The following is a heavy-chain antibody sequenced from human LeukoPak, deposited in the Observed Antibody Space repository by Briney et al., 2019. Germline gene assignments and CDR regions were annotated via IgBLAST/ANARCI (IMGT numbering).Heavy chain of an antibody. CDR1: GYTFTGYY. D-gene: IGHD5-12*01. Sequence: GASVKVSCKASGYTFTGYYMHWVRQAPGQGLEWMGWINPNSGGTNYAQKFQGRVTMTRDTSISTAYMELSRLRSDDTAVYYCARGDYIVASLEDYWGQGTLVTVSS. CDR3: ARGDYIVASLEDY. J-gene: IGHJ4*02. CDR2: INPNSGGT. V-gene: IGHV1-2*02.